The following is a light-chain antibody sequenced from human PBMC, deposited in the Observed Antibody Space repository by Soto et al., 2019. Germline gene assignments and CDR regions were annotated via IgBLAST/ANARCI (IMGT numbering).Light chain of an antibody. Sequence: QSALTQPASVSGSPGQSITISCTGSSSDIGGKNDVSWYQQHPNKAPKLIIYDVTSRPSGVSNRFSGSKPGNTASLTISGLQAEDEADYYCNSYTNLFTVRAVFGTGTKVTVL. CDR2: DVT. CDR1: SSDIGGKND. CDR3: NSYTNLFTVRAV. V-gene: IGLV2-14*01. J-gene: IGLJ1*01.